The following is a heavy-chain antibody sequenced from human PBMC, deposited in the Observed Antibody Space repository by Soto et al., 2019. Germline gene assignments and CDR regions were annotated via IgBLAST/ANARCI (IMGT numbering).Heavy chain of an antibody. V-gene: IGHV3-7*01. D-gene: IGHD5-18*01. J-gene: IGHJ4*02. CDR3: VSLDTIMVKRPGY. CDR2: IKQSGTTE. Sequence: PGGSLRLSCVGSGFIFNNYWMSWVRQVPGKGLEWLANIKQSGTTEYYLDSVKGRFTISKDRTKNSLYLQMNSLRVEDTAVYYFVSLDTIMVKRPGYWARGTLVIGSA. CDR1: GFIFNNYW.